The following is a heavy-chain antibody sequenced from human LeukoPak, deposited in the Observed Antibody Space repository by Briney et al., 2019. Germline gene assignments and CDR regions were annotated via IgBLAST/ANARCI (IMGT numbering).Heavy chain of an antibody. D-gene: IGHD3-16*01. Sequence: ASVKVSCKASGYTFTSYGISWVRQAPGQGLEWMGWISAYNGNTNYAQKLQGRVTMTADTSTSTAYMELRSLRSDDTAVYYCARDNDSRDPPHFDYWGQGTLVTVSS. CDR2: ISAYNGNT. V-gene: IGHV1-18*01. CDR3: ARDNDSRDPPHFDY. CDR1: GYTFTSYG. J-gene: IGHJ4*02.